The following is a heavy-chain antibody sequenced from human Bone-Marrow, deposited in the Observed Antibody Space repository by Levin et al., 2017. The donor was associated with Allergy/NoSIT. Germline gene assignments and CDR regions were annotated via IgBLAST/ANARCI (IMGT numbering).Heavy chain of an antibody. CDR2: FDAEEDET. CDR3: ATDGSNWFDP. J-gene: IGHJ5*02. V-gene: IGHV1-24*01. D-gene: IGHD2-15*01. CDR1: GYSLSQLS. Sequence: ASVKVSCKVSGYSLSQLSIHWVRQVPGKGLEWMGGFDAEEDETIYAQKFQGRVTMTEDTSTDTAYMELSSLRSEDTAVYYCATDGSNWFDPWGQGTLVSVSS.